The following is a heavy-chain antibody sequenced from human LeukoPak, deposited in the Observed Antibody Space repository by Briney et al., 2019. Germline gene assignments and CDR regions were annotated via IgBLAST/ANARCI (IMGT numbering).Heavy chain of an antibody. V-gene: IGHV4-59*01. CDR1: GGSISSYY. J-gene: IGHJ6*02. CDR3: ARDYPGNYYGMDV. D-gene: IGHD1-26*01. CDR2: IYYSGST. Sequence: NPSETLSLTCTVSGGSISSYYWSWIRQPPGKGLEWIWYIYYSGSTNYNPYLKSRVTISVDTSKNQFSLKLSSVTAADTAVYYCARDYPGNYYGMDVWGQGTTVTVSS.